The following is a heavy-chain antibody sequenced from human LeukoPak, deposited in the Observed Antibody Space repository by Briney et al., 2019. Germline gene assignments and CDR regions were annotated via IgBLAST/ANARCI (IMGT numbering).Heavy chain of an antibody. CDR1: GYTFTGYY. CDR3: ATGKYSGSYYLPYYFDY. J-gene: IGHJ4*02. CDR2: INPNSGGT. D-gene: IGHD1-26*01. Sequence: GASVKVSCKASGYTFTGYYMHWVRQAPGQGLEWMGWINPNSGGTNYAQKFQGRVTMTRDTSISTAYMELSRLRSDDTAVYYCATGKYSGSYYLPYYFDYWGQGTLVTVSS. V-gene: IGHV1-2*02.